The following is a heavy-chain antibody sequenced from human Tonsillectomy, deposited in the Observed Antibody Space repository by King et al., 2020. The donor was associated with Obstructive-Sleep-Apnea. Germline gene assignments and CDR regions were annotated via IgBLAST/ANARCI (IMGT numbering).Heavy chain of an antibody. D-gene: IGHD3-16*01. CDR1: GFTFSSYA. V-gene: IGHV3-30*04. J-gene: IGHJ4*02. Sequence: VQLVESGGGVVQPGRSLRLSCAASGFTFSSYAMHWVRQAPGKGLEWVGVISYDGSNKYYADSVKGRFTISRDNSKTTLYLQRNSLRAEDTAVYYCARHFGELPFDYWGQGTLVTVSS. CDR3: ARHFGELPFDY. CDR2: ISYDGSNK.